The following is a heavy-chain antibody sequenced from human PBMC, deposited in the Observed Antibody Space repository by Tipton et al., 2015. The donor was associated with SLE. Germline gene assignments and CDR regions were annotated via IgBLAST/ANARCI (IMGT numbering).Heavy chain of an antibody. D-gene: IGHD2-8*02. CDR3: ARGGLYWLD. Sequence: LRLSCTVSGGSISSFYWSWIRQPPGEGLEWIGHIYYSGSTNYNPSLKSRVTISVDTSKNQFSLKLSSVTAADTAVYYCARGGLYWLDWGQGTLVTVSS. J-gene: IGHJ4*02. CDR1: GGSISSFY. V-gene: IGHV4-59*01. CDR2: IYYSGST.